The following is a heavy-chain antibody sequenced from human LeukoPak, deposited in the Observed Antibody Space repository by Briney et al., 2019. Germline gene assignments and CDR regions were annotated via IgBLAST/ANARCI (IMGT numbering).Heavy chain of an antibody. Sequence: GGSLARDCAASGFISSSFAMIWVSHAAGEGLELLPPISGSGGSTYYTDWVNGRLTISSDNYKNTLYLQMNSLRAEDTAVYYCAKLQWLLRYLGDAFDIWGQGTMVTVSS. V-gene: IGHV3-23*01. D-gene: IGHD6-19*01. CDR2: ISGSGGST. CDR3: AKLQWLLRYLGDAFDI. J-gene: IGHJ3*02. CDR1: GFISSSFA.